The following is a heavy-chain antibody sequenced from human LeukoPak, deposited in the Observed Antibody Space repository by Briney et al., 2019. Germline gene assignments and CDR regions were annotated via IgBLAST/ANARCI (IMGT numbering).Heavy chain of an antibody. CDR1: GFTFSSYG. J-gene: IGHJ4*02. V-gene: IGHV3-23*01. CDR3: ARHPGLYYFDY. CDR2: ISGSGGST. Sequence: GGSLRLSCAASGFTFSSYGMHWVRQAPGKGLEWVSAISGSGGSTYCADSVKGRFTISRDNSKNTLYLQMNSLRAEDTAVYYCARHPGLYYFDYWGQGTLVTVSS.